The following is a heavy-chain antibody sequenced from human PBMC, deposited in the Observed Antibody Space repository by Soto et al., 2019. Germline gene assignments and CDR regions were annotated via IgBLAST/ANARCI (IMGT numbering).Heavy chain of an antibody. J-gene: IGHJ5*02. D-gene: IGHD6-19*01. CDR2: IKQDGSEK. Sequence: EVQLVESGGGLVQPGGSLRLSCAASGFTFSSYWMSWVRQAPGKGLEWVANIKQDGSEKYYVDSVKGRFTISRDNAKNALYLQMSSVRAEDTAVYYCARSMAVRLNWVDPWGQGTLVTVSS. CDR1: GFTFSSYW. CDR3: ARSMAVRLNWVDP. V-gene: IGHV3-7*01.